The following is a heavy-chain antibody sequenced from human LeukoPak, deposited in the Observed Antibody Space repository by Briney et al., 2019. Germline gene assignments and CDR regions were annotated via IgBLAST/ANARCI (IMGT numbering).Heavy chain of an antibody. CDR2: IYYSGST. J-gene: IGHJ3*02. CDR1: GGSISSGGYY. D-gene: IGHD1-26*01. Sequence: KPSQTLSLTCTASGGSISSGGYYWSWIRQHPGKGLEWIGYIYYSGSTYYNPSLKSRVTISVDTSKNQFSLKLSSVTAADTAVYYCARWESGGLDAFDIWGQGTMVTVSS. V-gene: IGHV4-31*03. CDR3: ARWESGGLDAFDI.